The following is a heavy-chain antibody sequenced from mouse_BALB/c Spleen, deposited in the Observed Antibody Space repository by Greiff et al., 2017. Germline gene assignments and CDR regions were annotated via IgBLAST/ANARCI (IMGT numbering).Heavy chain of an antibody. CDR1: GYTFSSYW. Sequence: VKLMESGAELMKPGASVKISCKATGYTFSSYWIEWVKQRPGHGLEWIGEILPGSGSTNYNEKFKGKATFTADTSSNTAYMQLSSLTSEDSAVYYCARKIVYGNYNYFDYWGQGTTLTVSS. V-gene: IGHV1-9*01. J-gene: IGHJ2*01. D-gene: IGHD2-1*01. CDR2: ILPGSGST. CDR3: ARKIVYGNYNYFDY.